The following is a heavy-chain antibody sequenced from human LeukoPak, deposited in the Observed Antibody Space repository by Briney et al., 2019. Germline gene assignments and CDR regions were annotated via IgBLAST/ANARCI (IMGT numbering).Heavy chain of an antibody. V-gene: IGHV3-48*03. D-gene: IGHD5/OR15-5a*01. CDR3: ARGASLVFD. CDR2: ISSSGSTL. Sequence: GGSLRLSCAASGFTFSSYEMNWVRQAPGKGLEWVSYISSSGSTLYYADSVKGRFTNSRDNAKNSLHLRMNSLRAEDTAVYYCARGASLVFDWGQGTLVTVSS. J-gene: IGHJ4*02. CDR1: GFTFSSYE.